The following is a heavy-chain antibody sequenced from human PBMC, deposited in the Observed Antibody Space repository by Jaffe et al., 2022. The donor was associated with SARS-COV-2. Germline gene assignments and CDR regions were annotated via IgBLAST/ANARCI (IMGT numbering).Heavy chain of an antibody. Sequence: QVQLVQSGAEVKKPGASVKVSCKASGYTFTSYDINWVRQATGQGLEWMGWMNPNSGNTGYAQKFQGRVTMTRNTSISTAYMELSSLRSEDTAVYYCARGLQALDYDFWSGYWVYSYYYGMDVWGQGTTVTVSS. V-gene: IGHV1-8*01. CDR1: GYTFTSYD. CDR3: ARGLQALDYDFWSGYWVYSYYYGMDV. CDR2: MNPNSGNT. D-gene: IGHD3-3*01. J-gene: IGHJ6*02.